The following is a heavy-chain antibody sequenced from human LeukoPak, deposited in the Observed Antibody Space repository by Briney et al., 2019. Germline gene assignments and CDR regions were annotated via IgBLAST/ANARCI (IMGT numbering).Heavy chain of an antibody. CDR3: ARDSVVPAAAWFDP. CDR2: TYYRSKWYN. Sequence: SQTLSLTCAISGDSVSSNSAAWNWIRQSPSRGLEWLGRTYYRSKWYNDYAVSVKSRITINPDTSKNQFSLKLSSVTAADTAVYYCARDSVVPAAAWFDPWGQGTLVTVSS. V-gene: IGHV6-1*01. CDR1: GDSVSSNSAA. J-gene: IGHJ5*02. D-gene: IGHD2-2*01.